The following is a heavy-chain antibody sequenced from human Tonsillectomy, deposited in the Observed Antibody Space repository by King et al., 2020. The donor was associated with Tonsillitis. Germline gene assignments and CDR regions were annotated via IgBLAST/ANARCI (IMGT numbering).Heavy chain of an antibody. V-gene: IGHV3-23*04. CDR2: ISGSGGTT. CDR3: ARLNGYCSGGTCYGAFDI. CDR1: GSTFSFYA. Sequence: VQLVESGGGLVQPGGSLRLSCAASGSTFSFYAMSWVRQAPGKGLDWVSIISGSGGTTYFADAGMGRLTISRDNSKNTPYLQMNSLRAEDTAVYYCARLNGYCSGGTCYGAFDIWGQGTMGTVSS. D-gene: IGHD2-15*01. J-gene: IGHJ3*02.